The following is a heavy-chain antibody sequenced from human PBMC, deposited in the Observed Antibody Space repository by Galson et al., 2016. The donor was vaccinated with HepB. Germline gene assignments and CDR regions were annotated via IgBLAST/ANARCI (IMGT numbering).Heavy chain of an antibody. CDR1: GDSVSSNSAA. D-gene: IGHD4/OR15-4a*01. CDR2: TYYRSKWHN. Sequence: CAISGDSVSSNSAAWNWIRRSPSRGLEWLGRTYYRSKWHNDYAESVKSRITLNPDTSNNQFSLHLNSVTPEDTAVYYCAREAPQVDRYYYGMDVWGQGTTVTVSS. J-gene: IGHJ6*02. CDR3: AREAPQVDRYYYGMDV. V-gene: IGHV6-1*01.